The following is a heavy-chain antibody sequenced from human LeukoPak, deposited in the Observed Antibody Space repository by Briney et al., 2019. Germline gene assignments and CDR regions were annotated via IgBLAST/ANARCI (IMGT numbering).Heavy chain of an antibody. CDR1: GFTFSSYA. CDR3: MKARGIIND. J-gene: IGHJ4*02. V-gene: IGHV3-23*01. CDR2: ISGSCGST. Sequence: GGSLRLSCAASGFTFSSYAMSWARPAPGRGLEWVSAISGSCGSTYYADALIGRYTISRDNSKYTLYLQMNSPRADDTVLYFYMKARGIINDGGEGTLVTV. D-gene: IGHD3-10*01.